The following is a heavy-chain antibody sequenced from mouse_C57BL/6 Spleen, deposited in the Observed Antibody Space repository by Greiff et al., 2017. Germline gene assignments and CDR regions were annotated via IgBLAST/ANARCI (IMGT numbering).Heavy chain of an antibody. V-gene: IGHV1-22*01. CDR3: ARPHYYGSSFDY. D-gene: IGHD1-1*01. J-gene: IGHJ2*01. CDR2: INPNNGGT. CDR1: GYTFTDSN. Sequence: VQLQQSGPELVKPGASVKMSCKASGYTFTDSNMHWVKQSHGKSLEWIGYINPNNGGTSYNQKFKGKATLTVNKSSSTAYMELRSLTSEDSAVYYCARPHYYGSSFDYWGQGTTLTVSS.